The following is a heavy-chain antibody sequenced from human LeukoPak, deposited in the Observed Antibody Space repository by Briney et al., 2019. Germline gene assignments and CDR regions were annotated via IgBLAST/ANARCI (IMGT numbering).Heavy chain of an antibody. V-gene: IGHV3-53*01. CDR1: GFTVSSNY. Sequence: GGSLRLSCAASGFTVSSNYMSWVRQAPGKGLEWVSVIYSGGSAYYADSVKGRFTISRDNSKNTLYLQMNSLRAEDTAVYYCARKGRQQLAYYFDYWGQGTLVTVSS. CDR3: ARKGRQQLAYYFDY. D-gene: IGHD6-13*01. J-gene: IGHJ4*02. CDR2: IYSGGSA.